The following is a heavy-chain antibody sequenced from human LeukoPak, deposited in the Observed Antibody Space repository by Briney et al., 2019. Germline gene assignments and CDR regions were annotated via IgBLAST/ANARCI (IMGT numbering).Heavy chain of an antibody. CDR1: GFTVSNKY. CDR3: ARYSSSFRDGDY. D-gene: IGHD6-6*01. V-gene: IGHV3-53*01. Sequence: GGSLRLSCAASGFTVSNKYMTWVRQAPGKGLEWGSLIYSDGRTYYADSVKGRCTISRDGSKSTLYLQMNSLRAKDTAVYYCARYSSSFRDGDYWGQGTLVTVSS. J-gene: IGHJ4*02. CDR2: IYSDGRT.